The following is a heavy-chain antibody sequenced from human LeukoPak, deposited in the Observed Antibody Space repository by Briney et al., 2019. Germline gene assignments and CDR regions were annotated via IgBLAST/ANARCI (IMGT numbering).Heavy chain of an antibody. Sequence: PGGSLRLSCAASGFTFSTFGMNWVRQAPGKGLECVSSITSTSSYIYYADSVKGRLTISRDDAKNSLYLQMNSLRAEDTAVYYCARAVSTYGLDSWGQGTLVTVSS. V-gene: IGHV3-21*01. CDR3: ARAVSTYGLDS. CDR1: GFTFSTFG. D-gene: IGHD3-10*01. CDR2: ITSTSSYI. J-gene: IGHJ4*02.